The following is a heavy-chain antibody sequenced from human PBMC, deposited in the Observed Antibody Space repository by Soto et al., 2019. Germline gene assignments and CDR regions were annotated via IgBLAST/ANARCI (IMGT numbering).Heavy chain of an antibody. D-gene: IGHD5-12*01. J-gene: IGHJ1*01. CDR1: GGTFSSYA. CDR3: ASTMGGDGYNYWGDFQH. Sequence: QVQLVQSGAEVKKPGSSVKVSCKASGGTFSSYAISWVGQAPGQGLEWMGGIIPIFGTANYAQKFQVRVTITADESTSTAYMELSSLRSEDTAVYYCASTMGGDGYNYWGDFQHWGQGTLVTVSS. V-gene: IGHV1-69*12. CDR2: IIPIFGTA.